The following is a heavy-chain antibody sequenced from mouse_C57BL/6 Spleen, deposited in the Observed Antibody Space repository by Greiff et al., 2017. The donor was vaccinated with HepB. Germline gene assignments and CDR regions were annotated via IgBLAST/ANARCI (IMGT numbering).Heavy chain of an antibody. V-gene: IGHV1-52*01. CDR2: IDPSDSET. J-gene: IGHJ3*01. Sequence: QVQLQQPGAELVRPGSSVKLSCKASGYTFTSYWMHWVKQRPIQGLEWIGNIDPSDSETHYNQKFKDKATLTVDKSSSTAYMQLSSLTSEDSAVYYCASGSSYEGFAYWGQGTLVTVSA. D-gene: IGHD1-1*01. CDR3: ASGSSYEGFAY. CDR1: GYTFTSYW.